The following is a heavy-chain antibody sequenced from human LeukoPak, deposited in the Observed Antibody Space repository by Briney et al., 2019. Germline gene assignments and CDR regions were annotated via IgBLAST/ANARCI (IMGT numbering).Heavy chain of an antibody. CDR3: ARHSENYDILTGYSYYFDY. Sequence: PSETLSLTCTVSGGSISSSSYYWGWIRQPPGKGLEWIGSIYYSGSTYYNPSLKSRVTISVDTSKNQFSLKLSSVTAADTAVYYCARHSENYDILTGYSYYFDYWGQGTLVTVSS. V-gene: IGHV4-39*01. CDR2: IYYSGST. J-gene: IGHJ4*02. D-gene: IGHD3-9*01. CDR1: GGSISSSSYY.